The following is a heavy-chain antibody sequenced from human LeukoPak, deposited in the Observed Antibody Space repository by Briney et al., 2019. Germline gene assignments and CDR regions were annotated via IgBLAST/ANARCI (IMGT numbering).Heavy chain of an antibody. CDR3: AKTGERDY. D-gene: IGHD7-27*01. CDR2: IKEDGTQK. CDR1: GFTFNKSW. V-gene: IGHV3-7*01. J-gene: IGHJ4*02. Sequence: GGSLRLSCAASGFTFNKSWMSWIRQAPGKGPEWVANIKEDGTQKYYVDSVRGRFTISRDNAENSLYLQMNSLRDEDTAVYYCAKTGERDYWGRGTLVTVSS.